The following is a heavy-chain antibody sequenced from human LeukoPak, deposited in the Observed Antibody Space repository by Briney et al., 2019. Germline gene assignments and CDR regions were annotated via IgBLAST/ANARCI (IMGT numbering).Heavy chain of an antibody. V-gene: IGHV3-48*02. J-gene: IGHJ5*02. CDR1: GFTFSSYS. CDR2: ISSSSSTI. Sequence: GGSLRLSCAASGFTFSSYSMNWVRQAPGKGLEWVSYISSSSSTIYYADSVKGRFTTSRDNAKNSLYLQMNSLRDEDTAVYYCAREERYFDWLSPWFDPWGQGTLVTVSS. D-gene: IGHD3-9*01. CDR3: AREERYFDWLSPWFDP.